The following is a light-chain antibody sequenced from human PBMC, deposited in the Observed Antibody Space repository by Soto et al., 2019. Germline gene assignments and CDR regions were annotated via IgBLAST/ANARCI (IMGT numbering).Light chain of an antibody. J-gene: IGLJ3*02. V-gene: IGLV1-44*01. CDR1: SSNIGSNA. CDR3: AAWDDSLNGHWV. CDR2: GND. Sequence: QAVVTQPPSASGTPGQRVTISCSGSSSNIGSNAVNWYQQLPGTAPKLLIYGNDQRPSAVPDRFSGSKSGTSASLAISGLQSEDEAYYYCAAWDDSLNGHWVFGGGTKLTVL.